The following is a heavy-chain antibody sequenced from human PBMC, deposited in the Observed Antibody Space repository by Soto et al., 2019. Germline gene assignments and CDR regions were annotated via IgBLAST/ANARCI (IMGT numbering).Heavy chain of an antibody. Sequence: QVQLVQSGGGVVQPGRSLRLSCAASGFTFRDHGMHWVRQAPGKGLEWVAVIWYDGSNKYYAESVKGRFTISRDNSKDTLYLQMNSLRAEDTAVYYCARWSNNKVVDPWGQGTLVTVSS. CDR1: GFTFRDHG. J-gene: IGHJ5*02. CDR2: IWYDGSNK. D-gene: IGHD1-1*01. CDR3: ARWSNNKVVDP. V-gene: IGHV3-33*01.